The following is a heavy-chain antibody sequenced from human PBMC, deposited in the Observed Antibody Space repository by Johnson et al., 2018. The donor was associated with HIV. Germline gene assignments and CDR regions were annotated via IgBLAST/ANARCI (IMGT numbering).Heavy chain of an antibody. CDR3: ASRGGLVIINAFDI. D-gene: IGHD3/OR15-3a*01. V-gene: IGHV3-NL1*01. CDR1: GFTVSSYA. CDR2: IYSGGST. J-gene: IGHJ3*02. Sequence: VQLVESGGGVVQPGRSLRLSCAASGFTVSSYAIHWVRQAPGKGLQWVSVIYSGGSTYYADSVKGRFTISRDNSKNTLYLQMNSLRAEDTAVYYCASRGGLVIINAFDIWGQGTMVTVSS.